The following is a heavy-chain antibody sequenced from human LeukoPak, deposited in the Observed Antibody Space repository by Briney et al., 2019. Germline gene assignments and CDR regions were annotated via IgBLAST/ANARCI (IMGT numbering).Heavy chain of an antibody. V-gene: IGHV4-39*01. CDR1: GGSISSSSYY. CDR3: ARLRFSSGWNFDY. CDR2: IYYSGST. D-gene: IGHD6-19*01. J-gene: IGHJ4*02. Sequence: SETLSLTCTVSGGSISSSSYYWGCVRQPPGKGLEWIGSIYYSGSTYYTPSLKSRVTISVDTSKNQFSLNLSSVTAADTAVYYCARLRFSSGWNFDYWGQGTLVTVSS.